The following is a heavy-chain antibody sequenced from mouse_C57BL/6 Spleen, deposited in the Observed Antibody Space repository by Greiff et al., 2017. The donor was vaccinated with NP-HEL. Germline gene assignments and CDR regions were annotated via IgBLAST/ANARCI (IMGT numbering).Heavy chain of an antibody. CDR1: GFTFSNYW. V-gene: IGHV6-3*01. CDR3: TGGGTTAY. Sequence: EVMLVESGGGLVQPGGSMKLSCVASGFTFSNYWMNWVRQSPEKGLEWVAQIRLKSDNYATHYAESVKGRFTISRDDSKSSVYLQMNNLRAEDTGIYYCTGGGTTAYWGQGTLVTVSA. J-gene: IGHJ3*01. D-gene: IGHD4-1*01. CDR2: IRLKSDNYAT.